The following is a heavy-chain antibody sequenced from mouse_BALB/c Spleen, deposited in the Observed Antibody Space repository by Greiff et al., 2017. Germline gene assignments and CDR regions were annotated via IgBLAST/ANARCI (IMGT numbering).Heavy chain of an antibody. CDR2: INPGSGGT. CDR1: GYAFTNYL. Sequence: QVQLHQSGAELVRPGTSVKVSCKASGYAFTNYLIEWVKQRPGQGLEWIGVINPGSGGTNYNEKFKGKATLTADKSSSTAYMQLSSLTSDDSAVYFCARGGGFYAMDYWGQGTSVTVSS. J-gene: IGHJ4*01. V-gene: IGHV1-54*03. CDR3: ARGGGFYAMDY.